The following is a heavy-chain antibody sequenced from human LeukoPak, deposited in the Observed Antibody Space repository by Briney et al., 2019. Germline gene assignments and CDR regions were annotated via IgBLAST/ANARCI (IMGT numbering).Heavy chain of an antibody. J-gene: IGHJ3*02. Sequence: GGSLRLSCAASGFTFSNYWMSWVRQAPGKGLEWVAVISYDGSNKYYADSVKGRFTISRDNSKNTLYLQMNSLRAEDTAVYYCATPLSYYDFWSGYYTSAFDIWGQGTMVTVSS. CDR2: ISYDGSNK. D-gene: IGHD3-3*01. CDR1: GFTFSNYW. CDR3: ATPLSYYDFWSGYYTSAFDI. V-gene: IGHV3-30*03.